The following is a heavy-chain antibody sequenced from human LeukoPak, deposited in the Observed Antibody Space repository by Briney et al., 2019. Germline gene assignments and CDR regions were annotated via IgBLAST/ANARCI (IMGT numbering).Heavy chain of an antibody. J-gene: IGHJ4*02. V-gene: IGHV3-21*06. D-gene: IGHD2-15*01. Sequence: GGSLRLSCTASGFSFSTYAMTWVRQAPGKGLEWISSMSSGSRYIYYADSVRGRFTISRDNTRNSLYLLMNNLRAEDTAIYYCARDRPTGASRVFVVQWGQGTPVTVSS. CDR3: ARDRPTGASRVFVVQ. CDR2: MSSGSRYI. CDR1: GFSFSTYA.